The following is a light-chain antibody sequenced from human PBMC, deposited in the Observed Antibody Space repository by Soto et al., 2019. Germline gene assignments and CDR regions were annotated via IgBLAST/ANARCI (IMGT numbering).Light chain of an antibody. CDR2: EVS. J-gene: IGLJ7*01. CDR3: RSYTTTNTIV. CDR1: SSDVGGSNS. V-gene: IGLV2-14*01. Sequence: QSVLTQPASVSGSPGQSITISCTGTSSDVGGSNSVSWYQQHPGKAPKLIIYEVSNRPSGVSNRFSGSKSGNTASLTIAGLQAEDETDYDCRSYTTTNTIVFGGGTQLTVL.